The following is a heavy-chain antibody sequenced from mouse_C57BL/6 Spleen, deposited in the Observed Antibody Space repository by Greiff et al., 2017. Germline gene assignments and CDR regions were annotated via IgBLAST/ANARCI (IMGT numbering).Heavy chain of an antibody. Sequence: QVQLQQPGAELVMPGASVKLSCTASGYTFTSYWMHWVKQRPGQGLEWIGEIDPSDSYTNYNQKFKGKSTLTVDKSSSTAYMQLSSLTSEDSAVYYCARSLYDGYYEGFADWGQGTLVTVSA. J-gene: IGHJ3*01. CDR2: IDPSDSYT. CDR1: GYTFTSYW. V-gene: IGHV1-69*01. CDR3: ARSLYDGYYEGFAD. D-gene: IGHD2-3*01.